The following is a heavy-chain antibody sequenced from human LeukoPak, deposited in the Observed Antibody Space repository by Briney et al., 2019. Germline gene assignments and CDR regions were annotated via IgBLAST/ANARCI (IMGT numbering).Heavy chain of an antibody. J-gene: IGHJ3*02. V-gene: IGHV3-48*01. CDR3: ARSLRNAFDI. D-gene: IGHD3-3*01. CDR1: GFTFITYT. CDR2: ISSSSSTI. Sequence: PGGSLRLSCAASGFTFITYTMDWVRQAPGKGLEWVSYISSSSSTIYYADSVKGRFTISRDNANNSLYLQMNSLRAEDTAVYYCARSLRNAFDIWGQGTMVTVSS.